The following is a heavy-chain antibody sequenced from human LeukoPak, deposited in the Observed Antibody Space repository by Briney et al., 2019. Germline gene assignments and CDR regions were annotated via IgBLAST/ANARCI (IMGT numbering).Heavy chain of an antibody. J-gene: IGHJ6*02. CDR3: AREARRIAVAGTHTYYYYGMDV. CDR1: GGSISSGGYS. CDR2: IYHSGST. V-gene: IGHV4-30-2*01. Sequence: SQTLSLTCAVSGGSISSGGYSWSWIRQPPGKGLEWIGYIYHSGSTNYNPSLKSRVTMSVDTSKNQFSLKLSSVTAADTAVYYCAREARRIAVAGTHTYYYYGMDVWGQGTTVTVSS. D-gene: IGHD6-19*01.